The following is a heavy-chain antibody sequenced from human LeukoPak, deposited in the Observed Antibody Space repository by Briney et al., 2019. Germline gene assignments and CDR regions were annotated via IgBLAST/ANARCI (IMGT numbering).Heavy chain of an antibody. Sequence: PGGSLRLSCAASGFTFSSYGIHWVRQAPGKGLEWVAVISYDGSNKYYADSVKGRFTISRDNSKNTLYLQMNSLRAEDTAVYYCARGYPLSRYAFDIWGQGTMVTVSS. J-gene: IGHJ3*02. CDR1: GFTFSSYG. CDR3: ARGYPLSRYAFDI. D-gene: IGHD2-2*02. V-gene: IGHV3-30*03. CDR2: ISYDGSNK.